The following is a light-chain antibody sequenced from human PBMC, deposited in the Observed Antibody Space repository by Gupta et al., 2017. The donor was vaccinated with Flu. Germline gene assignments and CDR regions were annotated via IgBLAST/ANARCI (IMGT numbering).Light chain of an antibody. CDR2: EVT. J-gene: IGLJ2*01. CDR3: TSDTSPNTLV. CDR1: TNDIAAYNR. V-gene: IGLV2-18*02. Sequence: QSALTQPPSVSGSPGQSVTISCTGTTNDIAAYNRVSWYQQAPGTAPKLMIYEVTNRPSGVPDRFSGSKSGNTAPLTISGLQAEDEGDYFCTSDTSPNTLVFGGGTNLTLL.